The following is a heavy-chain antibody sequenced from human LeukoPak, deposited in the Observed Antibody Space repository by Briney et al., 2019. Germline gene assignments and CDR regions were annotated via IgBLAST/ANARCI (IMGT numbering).Heavy chain of an antibody. CDR2: IYYSGST. D-gene: IGHD3-3*01. J-gene: IGHJ4*02. V-gene: IGHV4-61*01. CDR1: GGSVSSGSCF. CDR3: ARTNYDFWSAVDY. Sequence: SETLSLTGTVSGGSVSSGSCFWSWIRQPPGKGLEWIGYIYYSGSTNYNPSLKSRVTISMDTSKNQFSLKLSSVTAADTAVYYCARTNYDFWSAVDYWGQGTLVTVSS.